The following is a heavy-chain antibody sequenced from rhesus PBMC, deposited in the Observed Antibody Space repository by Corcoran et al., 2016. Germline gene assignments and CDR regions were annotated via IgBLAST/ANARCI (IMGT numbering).Heavy chain of an antibody. CDR2: IYGARGAA. CDR1: GASFSSYF. CDR3: ARGDCLGSGWYDNYFDS. V-gene: IGHV4S6*01. J-gene: IGHJ4*01. D-gene: IGHD2-21*01. Sequence: LQESGPGLVKPSETLPLTCAVSGASFSSYFWNWLRPPPGKGLAWIGAIYGARGAATYNPSLKSRVSISRDTSKNQFSLNLSSLTAADTAVYYCARGDCLGSGWYDNYFDSWGQGVLVTVSS.